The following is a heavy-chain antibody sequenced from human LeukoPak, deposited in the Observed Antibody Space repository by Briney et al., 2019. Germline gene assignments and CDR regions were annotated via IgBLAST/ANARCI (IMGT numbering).Heavy chain of an antibody. V-gene: IGHV4-34*01. CDR2: INHRGHP. Sequence: PSETLSLTCAVYGGSFTGYHWNWIRQSPQRGLGWIGEINHRGHPHYNPSLESRLTISVDTSKNQFSLTLRSVTAADTAVYYCARDPTTVVTLPYYFDFWGQGTPVTVSS. D-gene: IGHD4-23*01. CDR1: GGSFTGYH. CDR3: ARDPTTVVTLPYYFDF. J-gene: IGHJ4*02.